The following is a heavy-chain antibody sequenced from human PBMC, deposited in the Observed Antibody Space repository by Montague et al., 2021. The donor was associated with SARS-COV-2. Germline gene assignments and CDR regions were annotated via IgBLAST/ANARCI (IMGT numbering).Heavy chain of an antibody. CDR1: GGSISSGGYY. V-gene: IGHV4-31*03. J-gene: IGHJ4*02. Sequence: TLSLTCTVSGGSISSGGYYWSWIRQHPGKGLEWIGYIYYSGSTYYNPSLKSRVTMSVDTSKNQFSLKLSSVTAADTAVYYCARARGKETSFEVVISYFDYWGQGTLVTVSS. D-gene: IGHD3-3*01. CDR2: IYYSGST. CDR3: ARARGKETSFEVVISYFDY.